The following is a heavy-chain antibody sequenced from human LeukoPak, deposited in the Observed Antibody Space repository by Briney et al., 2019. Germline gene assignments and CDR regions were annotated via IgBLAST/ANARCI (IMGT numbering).Heavy chain of an antibody. J-gene: IGHJ5*02. CDR2: IHPVTGHT. CDR1: TFTGYY. CDR3: ASYRPGYNWLKT. V-gene: IGHV1-2*02. Sequence: TFTGYYMQGVRQAPGQGLEWMGWIHPVTGHTNYAKRFPGRGTKARDTATRTTYLELSRLTSGDTAPYFCASYRPGYNWLKTWGQGTQVTVSS. D-gene: IGHD1-14*01.